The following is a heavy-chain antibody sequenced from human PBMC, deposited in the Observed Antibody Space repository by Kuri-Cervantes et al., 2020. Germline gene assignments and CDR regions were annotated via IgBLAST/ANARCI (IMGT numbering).Heavy chain of an antibody. CDR1: VDTFTSYY. CDR2: INPSGGST. D-gene: IGHD5-18*01. J-gene: IGHJ4*02. V-gene: IGHV1-46*01. CDR3: ARTNVDTAMVTYYYFDY. Sequence: ASVKVSCKASVDTFTSYYMHWVRQAPGQGLEWMGIINPSGGSTSYAQKFQGRVTMTRDTSTSTVYMELSSLRSEDTAVYYCARTNVDTAMVTYYYFDYWGQGTLVTVSS.